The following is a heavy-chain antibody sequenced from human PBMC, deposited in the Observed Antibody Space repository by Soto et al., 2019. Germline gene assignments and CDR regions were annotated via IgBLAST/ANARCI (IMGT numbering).Heavy chain of an antibody. CDR2: ISYDGSNK. J-gene: IGHJ3*02. D-gene: IGHD3-10*01. V-gene: IGHV3-30*18. CDR3: AKEYGSGSYFRLAAFDI. CDR1: GFTFSSYG. Sequence: GGSLRLSCAASGFTFSSYGMHWVRQAPGKGLEWVAVISYDGSNKYYADSVKGRFTISRDNSKNTLYLQMNSLRAEDTAVYYCAKEYGSGSYFRLAAFDIWGQGTMVNVS.